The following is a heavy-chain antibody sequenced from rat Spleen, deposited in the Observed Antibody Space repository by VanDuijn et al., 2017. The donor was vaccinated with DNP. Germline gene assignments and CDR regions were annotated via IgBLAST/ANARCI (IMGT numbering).Heavy chain of an antibody. CDR1: GYSITTNY. CDR3: ARWSDYFDY. CDR2: ISYSGST. V-gene: IGHV3-1*01. Sequence: EVQLQESGPGLVKTSQSLSLTCSVTGYSITTNYWGWIRKFQGNKMEWVGHISYSGSTSYNPSLKSRISITRDTSKNQFFLHLNSVTTEDTATYYCARWSDYFDYWGQGVMVTVSS. J-gene: IGHJ2*01.